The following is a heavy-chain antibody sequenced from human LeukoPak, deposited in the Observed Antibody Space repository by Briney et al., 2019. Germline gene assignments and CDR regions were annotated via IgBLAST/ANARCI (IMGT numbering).Heavy chain of an antibody. D-gene: IGHD5-18*01. V-gene: IGHV3-30*04. CDR3: AREVGYSYGPFYYYYYGMDV. CDR2: ISYEGSVT. J-gene: IGHJ6*02. CDR1: GFTFSNYA. Sequence: GGSLRLSCAASGFTFSNYAFHWVRQPPGKGLEWAAVISYEGSVTYYADSVKGRFTISRDNSKSTLYLQMNSLRAEDTAVYYCAREVGYSYGPFYYYYYGMDVWGQGTTVTVSS.